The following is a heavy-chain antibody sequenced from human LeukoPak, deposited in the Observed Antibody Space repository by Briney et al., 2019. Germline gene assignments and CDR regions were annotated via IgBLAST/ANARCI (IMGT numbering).Heavy chain of an antibody. J-gene: IGHJ4*02. CDR1: GGSISSGDYY. D-gene: IGHD3-22*01. Sequence: PSETLSLTCTVSGGSISSGDYYWSWIRQHPGKALEWIGYIYYSGSTYYNPSLESRVTMSVDTSKNHFSLRLSSVTAADTAVYYCARSNSYDSGGYTFDYWGQGTLVTVSS. CDR3: ARSNSYDSGGYTFDY. V-gene: IGHV4-30-4*08. CDR2: IYYSGST.